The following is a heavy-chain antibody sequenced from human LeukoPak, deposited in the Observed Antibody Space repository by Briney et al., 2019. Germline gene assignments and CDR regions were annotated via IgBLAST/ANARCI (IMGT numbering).Heavy chain of an antibody. D-gene: IGHD5-24*01. Sequence: QPGGSLRLSCAASGFTFSSYGMHWVRQAPGKGLEWVAFIRYGGSNKYYADSVKGRFTISRDNSKNTLYLQMNSLRAEDTAVYYCARGSGFGMATINYYYYMDVWGKGTTVTISS. CDR2: IRYGGSNK. CDR3: ARGSGFGMATINYYYYMDV. CDR1: GFTFSSYG. V-gene: IGHV3-30*02. J-gene: IGHJ6*03.